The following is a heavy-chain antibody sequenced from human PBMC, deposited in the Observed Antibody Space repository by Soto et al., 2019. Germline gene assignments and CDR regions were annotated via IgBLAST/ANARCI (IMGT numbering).Heavy chain of an antibody. CDR2: ISSSGSTI. D-gene: IGHD6-19*01. CDR3: ARDGLMTYYYGMDV. V-gene: IGHV3-48*03. J-gene: IGHJ6*02. Sequence: EVQLVESGGGLVQPGGSLRLSCAASGFTFSSYEMNWVRQAPGKGLKWVSYISSSGSTIYYADSVKGRFTISRDNAKNSLYLQMNSLRAEDTAVYYCARDGLMTYYYGMDVWGQGTTVTVSS. CDR1: GFTFSSYE.